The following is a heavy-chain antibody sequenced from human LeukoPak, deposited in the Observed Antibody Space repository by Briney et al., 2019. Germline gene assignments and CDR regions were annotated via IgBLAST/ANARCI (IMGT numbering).Heavy chain of an antibody. CDR1: GGSISSGSYY. J-gene: IGHJ6*03. Sequence: SQTLSLTCTVSGGSISSGSYYWSWIRQPAGKGLEWIGRIYTSGSTNYNPSLKSRVSISLDTSKNQFSLKLSSVTAADTAIYYCARDFSSSSTVYYYYMDVWGKGTTVTVSS. CDR2: IYTSGST. CDR3: ARDFSSSSTVYYYYMDV. D-gene: IGHD6-6*01. V-gene: IGHV4-61*02.